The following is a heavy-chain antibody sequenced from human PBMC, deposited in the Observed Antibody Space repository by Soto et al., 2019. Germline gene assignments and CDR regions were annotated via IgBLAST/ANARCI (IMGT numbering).Heavy chain of an antibody. CDR2: ISGSGGST. V-gene: IGHV3-23*01. Sequence: GCPLRLSCAASGFTFSSYAIVWCRHAQWKGLDCVSAISGSGGSTYYADSVKGRFTISRDNSKNTLYLQMNSLRAEDTAVYYCAKGPNRDYYDSSGSYRAYYFDYWGQGTLVTVSS. CDR1: GFTFSSYA. J-gene: IGHJ4*02. D-gene: IGHD3-22*01. CDR3: AKGPNRDYYDSSGSYRAYYFDY.